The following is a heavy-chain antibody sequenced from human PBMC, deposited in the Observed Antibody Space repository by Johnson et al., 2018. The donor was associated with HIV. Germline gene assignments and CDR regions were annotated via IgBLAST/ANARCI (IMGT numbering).Heavy chain of an antibody. J-gene: IGHJ3*02. CDR2: ISYDGSDK. D-gene: IGHD4-23*01. V-gene: IGHV3-30*03. Sequence: QVQLVESGGGVVQPGRSLRLSCAASGFTVSSNYMSWVRQAPGKGLEWVSAISYDGSDKYYADSVKGRFTISRDNSKNTLYLQMDGLRPEDTAVYYCARGVGEAYGGNFRDAFDIWGQGTMVTVSS. CDR1: GFTVSSNY. CDR3: ARGVGEAYGGNFRDAFDI.